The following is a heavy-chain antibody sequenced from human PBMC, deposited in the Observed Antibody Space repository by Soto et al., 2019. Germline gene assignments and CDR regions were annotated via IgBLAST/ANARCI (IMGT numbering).Heavy chain of an antibody. V-gene: IGHV1-69*13. CDR1: GGTFSSYA. CDR2: IIPIFGTA. D-gene: IGHD6-13*01. Sequence: SVKVSCKASGGTFSSYAISWVRQAPGQGLEWMGGIIPIFGTANYAQKFQGRVTITADESTSTAYMELSSLRSEDTAVYYCARGGAIAAAGNFDYWGRGTLVTVSS. J-gene: IGHJ4*02. CDR3: ARGGAIAAAGNFDY.